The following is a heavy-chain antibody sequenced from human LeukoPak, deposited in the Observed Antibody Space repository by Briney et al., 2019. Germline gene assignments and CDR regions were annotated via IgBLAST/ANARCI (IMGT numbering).Heavy chain of an antibody. CDR3: ARSSGWLDDY. Sequence: SETLSLTCAVYGGSFSGYYWSWIRQPPGKGLEWIGEINHSGSTNYNPSLKSRVTISVDTSKNQFSLKLSSVIAADTAVYHCARSSGWLDDYWGQGTLVTVSS. V-gene: IGHV4-34*01. CDR1: GGSFSGYY. D-gene: IGHD6-19*01. J-gene: IGHJ4*02. CDR2: INHSGST.